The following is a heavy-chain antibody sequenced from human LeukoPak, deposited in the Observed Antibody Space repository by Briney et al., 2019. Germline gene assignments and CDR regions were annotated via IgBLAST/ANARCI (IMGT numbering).Heavy chain of an antibody. CDR3: ARSQSSSLIDY. D-gene: IGHD6-13*01. CDR1: GFSFSAYG. CDR2: IWYDGSSK. V-gene: IGHV3-33*01. J-gene: IGHJ4*02. Sequence: PGGSLRLSCAVSGFSFSAYGVHWVRQAPGKGLEWVAVIWYDGSSKDYADSVKGRFTLSRDNAKNTLYLQMNSLTVGDTAVYYCARSQSSSLIDYWGQGTLVTVSS.